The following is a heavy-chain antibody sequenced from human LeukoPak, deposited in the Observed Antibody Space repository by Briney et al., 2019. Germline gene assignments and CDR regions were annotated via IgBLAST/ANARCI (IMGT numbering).Heavy chain of an antibody. CDR2: ISISSSTI. V-gene: IGHV3-48*01. D-gene: IGHD5-18*01. CDR3: ARSRDNYGPPFDY. Sequence: GGSLRLSCAASGFTFSSYSMNWVRQAPGKGLEWVSYISISSSTIYYADSVKGRFTISRDNAKNSLYLQMNRLRAEDTAVYYCARSRDNYGPPFDYWGQGTLVIVSS. CDR1: GFTFSSYS. J-gene: IGHJ4*02.